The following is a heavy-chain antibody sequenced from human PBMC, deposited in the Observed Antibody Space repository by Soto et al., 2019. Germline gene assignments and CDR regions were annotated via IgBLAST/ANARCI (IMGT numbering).Heavy chain of an antibody. CDR1: GDSISRKY. J-gene: IGHJ4*02. Sequence: QVQLQKSGPGLVKPSETLSLTCSVSGDSISRKYWSWLRQPAGGGLEWIGRIYTTGATNYNSSLKSRVSMSVDTSKNQFSLRLTSVTAADTAVYFCAMTVIAPSPYLDHWGQGLLVTVSS. D-gene: IGHD4-17*01. CDR3: AMTVIAPSPYLDH. V-gene: IGHV4-4*07. CDR2: IYTTGAT.